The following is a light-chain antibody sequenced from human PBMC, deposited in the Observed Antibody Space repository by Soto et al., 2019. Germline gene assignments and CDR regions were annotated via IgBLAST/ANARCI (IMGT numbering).Light chain of an antibody. Sequence: QSALTQPPSASGSPGQSVTISCTGTSSDVGGYNYVSWYQQHPGKAPKLMIYEVNKRPSGVPDRFSGSKSGNSASLTVSGLQAYDEADYYCSSYAGSDNFVFGTGTKLTVL. V-gene: IGLV2-8*01. J-gene: IGLJ1*01. CDR3: SSYAGSDNFV. CDR1: SSDVGGYNY. CDR2: EVN.